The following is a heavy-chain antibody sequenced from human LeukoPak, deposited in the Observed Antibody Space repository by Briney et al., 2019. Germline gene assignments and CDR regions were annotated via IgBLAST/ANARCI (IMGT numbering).Heavy chain of an antibody. CDR3: ATVGWFGEFVND. J-gene: IGHJ4*02. Sequence: PGASVKVSCKASGYTFTSYDINWVRQATGQGLEWMGWMNPNSGNTGYAQKFQGRVTMTRNTSISTAYMELSSLRSEDTAVYYCATVGWFGEFVNDWGQGTLVTVSS. D-gene: IGHD3-10*01. CDR1: GYTFTSYD. CDR2: MNPNSGNT. V-gene: IGHV1-8*01.